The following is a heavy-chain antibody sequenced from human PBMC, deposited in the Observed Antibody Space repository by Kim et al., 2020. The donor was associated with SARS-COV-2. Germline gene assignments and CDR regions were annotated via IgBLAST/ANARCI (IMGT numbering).Heavy chain of an antibody. CDR1: GGSISSYY. V-gene: IGHV4-59*01. J-gene: IGHJ4*02. CDR2: IYYSGST. CDR3: ARTSSGGQRPFDY. D-gene: IGHD6-19*01. Sequence: SETLSLTCTVSGGSISSYYWSWIRQPPGKGLEWIGYIYYSGSTNYNPSLKSRVTISVDTSKNQFSLKLSSVTAADTAVYYCARTSSGGQRPFDYWGQGTRVTVSS.